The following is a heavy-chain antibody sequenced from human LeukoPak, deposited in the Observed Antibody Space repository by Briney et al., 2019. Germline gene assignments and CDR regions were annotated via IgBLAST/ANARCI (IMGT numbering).Heavy chain of an antibody. CDR3: ARDRWSGYCSSTSCKKSFFDP. J-gene: IGHJ5*02. Sequence: PSETLSLTCTVSGGSISSYYWSWIRQPAGKGLEWIGRIYTSGSTNYNPSLKSRVTMSVDTSKNQFSLKLSSVTAADTAVYYCARDRWSGYCSSTSCKKSFFDPWGQGTLVTVSS. V-gene: IGHV4-4*07. D-gene: IGHD2-2*03. CDR1: GGSISSYY. CDR2: IYTSGST.